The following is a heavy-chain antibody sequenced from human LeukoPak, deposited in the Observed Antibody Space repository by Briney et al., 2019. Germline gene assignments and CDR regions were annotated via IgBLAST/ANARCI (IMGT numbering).Heavy chain of an antibody. CDR2: IGTAGAT. Sequence: GGSLRLSCAASGFTFSSYDMHWVRHTTGKGLEWVSGIGTAGATYYPGSVKGRFTISRENAKNSLYLQMNNLRAGDTAVYYCARATAGFDYWGQGTLVTVSS. CDR1: GFTFSSYD. J-gene: IGHJ4*02. V-gene: IGHV3-13*01. CDR3: ARATAGFDY.